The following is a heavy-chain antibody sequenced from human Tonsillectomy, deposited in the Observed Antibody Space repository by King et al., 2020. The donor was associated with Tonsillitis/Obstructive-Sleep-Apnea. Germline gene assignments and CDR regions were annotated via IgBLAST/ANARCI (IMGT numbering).Heavy chain of an antibody. J-gene: IGHJ4*02. CDR3: AGYFRSGGTTFDY. V-gene: IGHV1-18*01. CDR2: ISTYKGNT. Sequence: QLVQSGAEVKKPGAAVKVSCKASGYTFTSNGISWVRQAPGQGLEWMGGISTYKGNTNYAQKFQGRVTMTTDTSTSTAYMEVRGLRADDTAVYYCAGYFRSGGTTFDYWGQGTLVTVSS. CDR1: GYTFTSNG. D-gene: IGHD2-15*01.